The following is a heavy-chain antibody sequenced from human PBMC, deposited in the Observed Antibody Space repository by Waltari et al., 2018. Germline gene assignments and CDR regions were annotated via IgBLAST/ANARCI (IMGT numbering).Heavy chain of an antibody. V-gene: IGHV4-38-2*01. Sequence: QVQLQESGPGLVKPSATLSLTCAVSGFSITSGYYWHGIRQPPGKGLEWVGTIYYSGTTYYTPSLQSRVSISVDTSKNEFSLTLTSVTAADTAVYYCATATTAHFDFWGQGSLVTVSS. CDR3: ATATTAHFDF. CDR2: IYYSGTT. CDR1: GFSITSGYY. J-gene: IGHJ4*02. D-gene: IGHD4-17*01.